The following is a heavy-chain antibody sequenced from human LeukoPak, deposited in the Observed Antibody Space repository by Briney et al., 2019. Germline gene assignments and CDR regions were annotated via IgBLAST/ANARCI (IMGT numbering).Heavy chain of an antibody. J-gene: IGHJ5*02. Sequence: GASVKVSCKASGYTFTSYYMHWVRQAPGQGLEWMGIINPSGGSTGYAQKFQGRVTMTRDTSTSTVYMELSSLRSEDTAVYYCARDLVQLERRGWFDPWGQGTLVTVSS. CDR3: ARDLVQLERRGWFDP. CDR2: INPSGGST. D-gene: IGHD1-1*01. CDR1: GYTFTSYY. V-gene: IGHV1-46*01.